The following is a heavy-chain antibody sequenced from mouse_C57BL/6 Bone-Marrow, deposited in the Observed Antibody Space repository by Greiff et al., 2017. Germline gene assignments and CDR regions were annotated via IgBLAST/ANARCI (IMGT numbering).Heavy chain of an antibody. J-gene: IGHJ3*01. V-gene: IGHV1-59*01. Sequence: QVQLQQPGAELVRPGTSVKLSCKASGYTFTSYWMHWVKQRPGQGLEWIGVIDPSDSYTNYNQKFKGKATLTVDTSSRTAYMQLSSLTSEDSAVYYCVTGTFAYWGQGTLVTVSA. CDR1: GYTFTSYW. D-gene: IGHD4-1*01. CDR3: VTGTFAY. CDR2: IDPSDSYT.